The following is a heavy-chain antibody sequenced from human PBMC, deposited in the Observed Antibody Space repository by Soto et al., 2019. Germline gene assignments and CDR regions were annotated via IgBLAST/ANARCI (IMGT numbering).Heavy chain of an antibody. CDR2: IIPIFNTE. D-gene: IGHD1-1*01. CDR1: GGTFSSYA. CDR3: ARDWKTGTTPYGMDV. Sequence: GASVKVSCKASGGTFSSYAISWVRQAPGQGLEWMGRIIPIFNTENYTQKFQSRITITTNETTSTANIKLRSLRTEDTAVNYCARDWKTGTTPYGMDVWGQGTTVTVSS. V-gene: IGHV1-69*05. J-gene: IGHJ6*02.